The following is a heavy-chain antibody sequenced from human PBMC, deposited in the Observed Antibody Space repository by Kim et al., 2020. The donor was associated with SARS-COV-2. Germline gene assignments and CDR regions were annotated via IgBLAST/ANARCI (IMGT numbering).Heavy chain of an antibody. J-gene: IGHJ6*02. V-gene: IGHV3-23*01. CDR3: AKDQGPYGSGSYYEYGMDV. Sequence: GGSLRLSCAASGFTFSSYAMSWVRQAPGKGLEWVSAISGSGGSTYYADSVKGRFTISRDNSKNTLYLQMNSLRAEDTAVYYCAKDQGPYGSGSYYEYGMDVWGQGTTVTVSS. CDR1: GFTFSSYA. CDR2: ISGSGGST. D-gene: IGHD3-10*01.